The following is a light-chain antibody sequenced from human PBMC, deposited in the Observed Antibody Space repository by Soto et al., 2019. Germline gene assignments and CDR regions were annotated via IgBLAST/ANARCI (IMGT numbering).Light chain of an antibody. Sequence: DFQMTQSPSSLSSSLGDKVTITCRASQNISQYLNWYQQKPGKAPKLLISGASTLQSGVPSRFSGSGSGTDFTLTISSLQHEDFATYDCQPLNKYTSTFGGGTKVDIK. V-gene: IGKV1-39*01. CDR2: GAS. CDR3: QPLNKYTST. CDR1: QNISQY. J-gene: IGKJ4*01.